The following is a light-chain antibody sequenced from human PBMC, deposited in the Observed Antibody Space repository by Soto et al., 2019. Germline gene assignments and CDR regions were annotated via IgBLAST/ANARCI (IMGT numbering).Light chain of an antibody. CDR3: QHYNNWPPWT. CDR1: QSISSN. J-gene: IGKJ1*01. CDR2: GAS. Sequence: EIVMTQSPATLSVSPGERATLSCRASQSISSNLAWYQQKPGQAPRLLIYGASTRATGIPARFSGSGSGTESTLTISSMQTEDFAVDYCQHYNNWPPWTFGQGTKVEMK. V-gene: IGKV3-15*01.